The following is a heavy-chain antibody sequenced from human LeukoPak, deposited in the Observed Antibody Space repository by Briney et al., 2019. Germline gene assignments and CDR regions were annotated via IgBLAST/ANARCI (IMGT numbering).Heavy chain of an antibody. CDR1: GFTFSSYS. Sequence: AGGSLRLSCAASGFTFSSYSMNWVRQAPGKGLEWVSSISSSSSTIYYADSVKGRFTISRDNAKNSLYLQMNSLRDEDTAVYYCARVGKTYYYYYYMDVWGKGTTVTVSS. CDR2: ISSSSSTI. J-gene: IGHJ6*03. CDR3: ARVGKTYYYYYYMDV. V-gene: IGHV3-48*02.